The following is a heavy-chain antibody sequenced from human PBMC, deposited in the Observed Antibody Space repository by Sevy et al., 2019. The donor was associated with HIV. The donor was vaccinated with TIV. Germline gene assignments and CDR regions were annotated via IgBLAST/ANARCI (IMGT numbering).Heavy chain of an antibody. CDR3: ATAASSSWDFDY. J-gene: IGHJ4*02. Sequence: ASVKVSCKVSGYTLTELSMHWVRQAPGKGLEWMGGFDPEDGETIYAQKFQGRVTMTADRSTDTAYMELSSLRSEDTAVYYCATAASSSWDFDYWCQGTLVTVSS. D-gene: IGHD6-13*01. CDR1: GYTLTELS. CDR2: FDPEDGET. V-gene: IGHV1-24*01.